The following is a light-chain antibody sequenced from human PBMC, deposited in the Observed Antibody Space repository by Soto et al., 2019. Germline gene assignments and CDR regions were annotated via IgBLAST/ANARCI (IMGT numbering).Light chain of an antibody. V-gene: IGKV3-20*01. CDR1: QSVSSSY. CDR3: QQFGSSLWT. J-gene: IGKJ1*01. CDR2: GAS. Sequence: EIVLTQSPGTLSLSPGERVTLSCRASQSVSSSYLAWYQHKPGQAPRLLIYGASSRATGIPDRFSGSGSGTDFTLTISRLEPEDFAVYYCQQFGSSLWTFGQGAKVEIK.